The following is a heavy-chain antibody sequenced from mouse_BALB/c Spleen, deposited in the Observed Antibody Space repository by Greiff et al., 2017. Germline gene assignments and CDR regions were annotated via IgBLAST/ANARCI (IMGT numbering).Heavy chain of an antibody. J-gene: IGHJ4*01. CDR3: RSWDYAMDY. CDR2: IYPGSGST. CDR1: GYTFTSYW. D-gene: IGHD4-1*01. Sequence: LQQPGSELVRPGASVKLSCKASGYTFTSYWMHWVKQRPGQGLEWIGNIYPGSGSTNYDEKFKSKATLTVDTSSSTVYMQLSSLTSEDSAVYYCRSWDYAMDYWGQGTSVTVSS. V-gene: IGHV1S22*01.